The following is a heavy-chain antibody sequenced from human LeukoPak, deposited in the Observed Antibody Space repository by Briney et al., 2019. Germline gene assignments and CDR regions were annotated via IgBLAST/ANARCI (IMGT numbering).Heavy chain of an antibody. CDR3: ARGQRYYYDSSGPYYFDY. D-gene: IGHD3-22*01. V-gene: IGHV4-59*01. CDR1: GGSISGYY. CDR2: IYYSGST. J-gene: IGHJ4*02. Sequence: PSETLSLTCTVPGGSISGYYWSWIRQTPGKGLGWIGYIYYSGSTNYNPSLKSRVTISVDTSNTQFSLKLSSVTAADTAVYYCARGQRYYYDSSGPYYFDYWGQGTLVTVSS.